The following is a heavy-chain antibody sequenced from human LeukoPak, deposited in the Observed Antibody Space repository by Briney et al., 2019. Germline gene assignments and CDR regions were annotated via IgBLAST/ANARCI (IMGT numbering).Heavy chain of an antibody. J-gene: IGHJ5*02. CDR2: IYYSEST. D-gene: IGHD3-16*01. V-gene: IGHV4-59*01. Sequence: SETLSLTCTVSGGSISSYYWNWIRQTPGKGLEWIGYIYYSESTNYNPSLKSRVTISVDTSKNQFSLNLTSVTAADTAVYYCARFTPQGYGWGGYNRFDPWGQGTLVTVSS. CDR3: ARFTPQGYGWGGYNRFDP. CDR1: GGSISSYY.